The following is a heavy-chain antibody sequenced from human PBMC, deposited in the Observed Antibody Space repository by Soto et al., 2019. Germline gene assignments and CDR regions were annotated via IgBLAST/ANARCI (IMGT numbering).Heavy chain of an antibody. D-gene: IGHD3-22*01. Sequence: PGGSLRLSCAASGFTVSSNYMSWVRQAPGKGLEWVSVIYSGGSTYYADSVKGRFTISRDNSKNTLYLQMDSLRAEDTAVYYCARSMYYYDSSGYYSEWWWFDPWGQGTLVTVSS. CDR1: GFTVSSNY. V-gene: IGHV3-53*01. CDR2: IYSGGST. J-gene: IGHJ5*02. CDR3: ARSMYYYDSSGYYSEWWWFDP.